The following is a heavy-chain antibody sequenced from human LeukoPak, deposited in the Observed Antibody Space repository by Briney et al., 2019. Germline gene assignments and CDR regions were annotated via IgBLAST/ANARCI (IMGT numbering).Heavy chain of an antibody. V-gene: IGHV4-59*08. CDR1: GGSISNYY. Sequence: AGTLSLTCTVSGGSISNYYWSWIRQPPGKGLEWIGYIYYSGSTNYNPSLKSRVTISVDTSKNQFSLKLSSVTAADTAVYYCARHGMTTLIRGWFDPWGQGTLVTVSS. J-gene: IGHJ5*02. D-gene: IGHD4-17*01. CDR2: IYYSGST. CDR3: ARHGMTTLIRGWFDP.